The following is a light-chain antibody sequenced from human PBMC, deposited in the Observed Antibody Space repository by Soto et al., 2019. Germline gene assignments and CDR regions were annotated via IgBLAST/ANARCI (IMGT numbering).Light chain of an antibody. V-gene: IGKV1-12*01. J-gene: IGKJ3*01. CDR3: HQGSSFPFT. CDR1: QGISSW. CDR2: AAS. Sequence: DIQLTQSPSSVSSSVGDRVTITCRASQGISSWLAWYQQKPGKAPKLLIYAASSLQSGVPSRFSGSGSGTDFTRTISRLQPEDFATYYCHQGSSFPFTFGYGTKVAIK.